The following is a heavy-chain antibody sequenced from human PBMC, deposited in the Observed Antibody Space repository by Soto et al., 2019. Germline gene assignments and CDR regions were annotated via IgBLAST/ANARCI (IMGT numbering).Heavy chain of an antibody. J-gene: IGHJ4*02. V-gene: IGHV1-3*01. D-gene: IGHD3-22*01. CDR2: INPGNGNT. CDR1: GYTFTSYG. CDR3: ARGGYFDSSNYLAY. Sequence: ASVKVSCKASGYTFTSYGINWVRQAPGRGLEWMGWINPGNGNTKYSQQFQGRVIIDRDTSASTACMELSSLRPEDTAVYYCARGGYFDSSNYLAYWGLGTLVTVS.